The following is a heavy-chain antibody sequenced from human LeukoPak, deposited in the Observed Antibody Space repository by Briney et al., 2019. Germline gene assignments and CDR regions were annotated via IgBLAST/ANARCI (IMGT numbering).Heavy chain of an antibody. CDR2: INHSVST. Sequence: PSQSMSPACAVDAGFLSGYYWSCIRQLPGKWLEWIGEINHSVSTTYNPSLRTRSPISVATSQNQLSRKLSAVTPADTPVFYCARVAYDFWSGLNYDYYYYMDVWGKGTTVAVSS. V-gene: IGHV4-34*01. D-gene: IGHD3-3*01. CDR3: ARVAYDFWSGLNYDYYYYMDV. CDR1: AGFLSGYY. J-gene: IGHJ6*03.